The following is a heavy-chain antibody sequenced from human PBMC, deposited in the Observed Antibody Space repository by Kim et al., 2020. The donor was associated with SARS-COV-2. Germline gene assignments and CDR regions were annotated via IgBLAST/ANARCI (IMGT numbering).Heavy chain of an antibody. Sequence: ASVKVSCKASGYTFTSYSMHWVRQAPGQGLEWMGIMNPGGGSTSYAQKFQGRVTMTSDTSTSTVYMELSSLRSVDTAVYYCARGRGSGAMDVWGQGTTVTVSS. J-gene: IGHJ6*02. V-gene: IGHV1-46*01. D-gene: IGHD3-10*01. CDR1: GYTFTSYS. CDR3: ARGRGSGAMDV. CDR2: MNPGGGST.